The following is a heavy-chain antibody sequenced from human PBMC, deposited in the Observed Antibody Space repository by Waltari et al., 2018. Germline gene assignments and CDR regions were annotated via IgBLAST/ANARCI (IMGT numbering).Heavy chain of an antibody. CDR2: ITHTGTT. V-gene: IGHV4-34*02. CDR1: GGSFSGYY. CDR3: AARRRSSGAGFDP. D-gene: IGHD6-6*01. Sequence: QMQLQQWGAGLLKPSETQSLTCAVSGGSFSGYYWTWIRKPPGKGLEWIGDITHTGTTNYTSSLKSRVTMSIATSKNQFSLTVTSVTAADTAIYYCAARRRSSGAGFDPWGQGTLVTVSS. J-gene: IGHJ5*02.